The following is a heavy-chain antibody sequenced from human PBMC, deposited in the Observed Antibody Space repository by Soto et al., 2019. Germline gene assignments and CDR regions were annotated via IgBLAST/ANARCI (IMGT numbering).Heavy chain of an antibody. V-gene: IGHV1-69*13. CDR1: GGSSTYT. D-gene: IGHD5-18*01. J-gene: IGHJ6*02. CDR2: IIPIFGTT. Sequence: SVKVSCKASGGSSTYTLSWVRQAPGQGLEWMGGIIPIFGTTNYAQKFQGRVTITADESTKTAYMELSTLRSEDTAVYYCARLHSHGTYGMDVWGQGTTVTVSS. CDR3: ARLHSHGTYGMDV.